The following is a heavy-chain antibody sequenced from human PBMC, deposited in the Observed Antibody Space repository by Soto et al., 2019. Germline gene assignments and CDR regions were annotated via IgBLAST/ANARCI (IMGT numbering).Heavy chain of an antibody. J-gene: IGHJ1*01. V-gene: IGHV3-23*01. D-gene: IGHD3-16*01. CDR2: ISRSGGST. CDR3: XXXXGXYDAYFQH. Sequence: EVQLLESGGGLVQPGGSLRLSCAASGFTFSSYAVSWVRQAPGKGLEWVSAISRSGGSTYYADSVKGRFTISRDNSKNXXXXXXXXXXXXXXXXXXXXXXXGXYDAYFQHWGQGTLVTVSS. CDR1: GFTFSSYA.